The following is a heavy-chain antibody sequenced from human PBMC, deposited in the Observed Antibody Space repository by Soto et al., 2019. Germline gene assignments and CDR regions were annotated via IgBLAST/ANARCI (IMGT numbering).Heavy chain of an antibody. D-gene: IGHD2-2*01. J-gene: IGHJ4*02. Sequence: QVQLQQWGAGLLKPSETLSLTCAVYGGSFSGYYWSWIRQPPGKGRGWIGEINHSGSTNYNPSLKSRVTISVDTSKNQFSLKLSSVTAADTAVYYCARGAGYCSSTSCYRRYYYFDYWGQGTLVTVSS. CDR2: INHSGST. V-gene: IGHV4-34*01. CDR1: GGSFSGYY. CDR3: ARGAGYCSSTSCYRRYYYFDY.